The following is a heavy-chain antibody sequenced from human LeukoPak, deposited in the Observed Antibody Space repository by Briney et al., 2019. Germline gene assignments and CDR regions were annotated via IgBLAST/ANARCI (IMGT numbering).Heavy chain of an antibody. CDR1: GYTFTSYY. CDR2: INPSGGST. V-gene: IGHV1-46*01. J-gene: IGHJ6*04. D-gene: IGHD3-10*01. CDR3: ARGRGLDYYGSGSYYMDV. Sequence: ASVKVSCKASGYTFTSYYMHWVRQAPGQGLEWMGIINPSGGSTSYAQKFQGRVTMTRDMSTSTVYMELSSLRSEDTAVYYCARGRGLDYYGSGSYYMDVWGKGTTVTISS.